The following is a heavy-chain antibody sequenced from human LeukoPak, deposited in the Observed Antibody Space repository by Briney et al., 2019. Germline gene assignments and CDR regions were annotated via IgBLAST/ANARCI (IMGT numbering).Heavy chain of an antibody. Sequence: SETLSLTCTVSGGSISSHYWSWIRQPPGKGLEWIGYIYYSGSTNYNPSLKSRVTISVDTSKNQFSLKLSSVTAADTAVYYCARRGIRNWFDPWGQGTLVTVSS. CDR1: GGSISSHY. D-gene: IGHD5-18*01. CDR2: IYYSGST. CDR3: ARRGIRNWFDP. V-gene: IGHV4-59*11. J-gene: IGHJ5*02.